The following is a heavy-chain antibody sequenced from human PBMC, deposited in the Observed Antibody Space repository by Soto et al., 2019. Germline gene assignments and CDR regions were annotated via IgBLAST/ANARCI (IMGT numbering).Heavy chain of an antibody. CDR1: GGTFSSYT. V-gene: IGHV1-69*02. D-gene: IGHD3-10*01. Sequence: QVQLVQSGAEVQKPGSSVKVSCKASGGTFSSYTISWVRQDPGQGHEWMGRIIPILGIANYAQKFQGRVTITADKSTSTAYMELSSLRSEDTAVYYCARSSRYYYCSGSSLYYFDYWGQGTLDTVSS. J-gene: IGHJ4*02. CDR3: ARSSRYYYCSGSSLYYFDY. CDR2: IIPILGIA.